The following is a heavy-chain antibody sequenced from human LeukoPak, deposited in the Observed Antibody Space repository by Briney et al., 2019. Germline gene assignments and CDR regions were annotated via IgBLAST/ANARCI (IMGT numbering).Heavy chain of an antibody. Sequence: GGSLRLSWEGSGFTFSNYWMSWVRQAPGKGLEWVANIQQHGSETYYGDSVKGRFTISRDNAKNSLYLQMNSLRAEDTAVYYCATYSSSNGREFQYWGQGTLVTVSS. CDR3: ATYSSSNGREFQY. CDR1: GFTFSNYW. V-gene: IGHV3-7*01. D-gene: IGHD2-2*01. J-gene: IGHJ1*01. CDR2: IQQHGSET.